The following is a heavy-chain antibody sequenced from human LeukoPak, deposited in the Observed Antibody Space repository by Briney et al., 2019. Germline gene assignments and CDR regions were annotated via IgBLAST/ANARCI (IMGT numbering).Heavy chain of an antibody. CDR2: IYYSGST. Sequence: PSETLSLTCTVSGGSISSSSYYWGWIRQPPGKGLEWIGSIYYSGSTYYNPSLKSRVTISVDTSKNQFSLKLSSVTAADTAVYYCARLSVAGHYYYYYGMDVRGQGTTVTVSS. J-gene: IGHJ6*02. CDR1: GGSISSSSYY. D-gene: IGHD6-19*01. V-gene: IGHV4-39*01. CDR3: ARLSVAGHYYYYYGMDV.